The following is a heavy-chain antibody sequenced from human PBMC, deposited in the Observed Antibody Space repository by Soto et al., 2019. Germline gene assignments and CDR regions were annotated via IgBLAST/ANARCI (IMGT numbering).Heavy chain of an antibody. CDR2: INHTGST. D-gene: IGHD3-10*01. V-gene: IGHV4-34*01. CDR3: PRIRKLFPLLTI. J-gene: IGHJ2*01. Sequence: QVQLQQWGAGLLKPSETLSLSCSVYGRSVSNSYCRWIRQAPGKGLGWLGEINHTGSTNYNPSHKSRVTISMDQSKKACSQKLKSANAADTAVYYAPRIRKLFPLLTIWGRRTLVSVSP. CDR1: GRSVSNSY.